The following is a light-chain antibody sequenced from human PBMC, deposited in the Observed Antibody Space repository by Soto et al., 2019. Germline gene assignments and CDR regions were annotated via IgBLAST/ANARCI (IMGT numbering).Light chain of an antibody. Sequence: EIVMTQSPGTLSVSPGERATLSCRASQSIRTTLAWYQLKPGQSHRLLIFAASTTATGIPARFSVTGSGTEFTLTISSLQSEDFAVYYCQQYDSRPHTFGQGTKVEIK. J-gene: IGKJ1*01. CDR1: QSIRTT. CDR3: QQYDSRPHT. V-gene: IGKV3-15*01. CDR2: AAS.